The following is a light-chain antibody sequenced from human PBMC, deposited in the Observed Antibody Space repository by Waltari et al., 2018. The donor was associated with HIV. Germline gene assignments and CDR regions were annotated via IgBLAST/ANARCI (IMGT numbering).Light chain of an antibody. CDR2: AAS. CDR1: QGVSGW. CDR3: QQANSFPRT. Sequence: DVQMTQSPSSVSASVGDRVIITCRASQGVSGWLSWYQQKMGKAPRLLIYAASSLQSGVPSRFSGSGFGTEFTLTINNLQPEDFATYYCQQANSFPRTFGQGTKLEMK. J-gene: IGKJ1*01. V-gene: IGKV1-12*01.